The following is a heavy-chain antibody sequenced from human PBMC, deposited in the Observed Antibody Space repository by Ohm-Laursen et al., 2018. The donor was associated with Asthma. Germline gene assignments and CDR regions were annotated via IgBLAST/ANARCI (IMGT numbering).Heavy chain of an antibody. CDR3: ASDPYSDYIWGTCAS. J-gene: IGHJ5*02. Sequence: SLRLSRTASGFTFRSYAMHWVRQAPGKGLEWVAIISYDGTSEYYADSVKGRVTISRDDSKNTVYLQMNNLRVEDTAVYYCASDPYSDYIWGTCASWGQGTLVTVSS. V-gene: IGHV3-30-3*01. CDR2: ISYDGTSE. D-gene: IGHD3-16*01. CDR1: GFTFRSYA.